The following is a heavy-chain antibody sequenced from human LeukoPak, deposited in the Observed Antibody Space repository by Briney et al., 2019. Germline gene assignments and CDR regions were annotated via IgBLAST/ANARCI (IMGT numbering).Heavy chain of an antibody. CDR3: ASRLAPYGGAFDY. CDR2: IYRSGST. Sequence: SETLSLICTVSGGSISSYYWSWIRQPAGKGLEWIGNIYRSGSTYYNPSLKSRVTISVDTSKNQFSLKLSSVTAADTAVYYCASRLAPYGGAFDYWGQGTLVTVSS. CDR1: GGSISSYY. J-gene: IGHJ4*02. D-gene: IGHD4/OR15-4a*01. V-gene: IGHV4-4*07.